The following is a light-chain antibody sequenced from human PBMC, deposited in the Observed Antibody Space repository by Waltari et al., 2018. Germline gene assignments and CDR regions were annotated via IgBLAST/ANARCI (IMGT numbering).Light chain of an antibody. V-gene: IGLV2-14*01. CDR1: SNDVGGYNS. J-gene: IGLJ2*01. CDR3: SSQSSNDVVL. CDR2: DVS. Sequence: QSALTQPASVSGSPGQSVTIFCAGTSNDVGGYNSVSGYQEHPGQAPRVIIYDVSERPSGVSDRFSGSKSGNTASLTISGLQAEDEADYYCSSQSSNDVVLFGGGTKLTVL.